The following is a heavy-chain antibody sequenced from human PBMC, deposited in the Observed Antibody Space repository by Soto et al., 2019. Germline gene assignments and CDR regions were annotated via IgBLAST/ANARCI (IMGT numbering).Heavy chain of an antibody. CDR3: AKRPPQIVVTLLPFPS. J-gene: IGHJ5*02. Sequence: SETLSLTCTVSGGSVSSGSYYWSWIRQPPGKGLEWIGYIYYSGSTNYNPSLKGRVTISVDKPNNQFSLKLTSMTGADTAVYYCAKRPPQIVVTLLPFPSWGQGTPVTVSS. CDR2: IYYSGST. D-gene: IGHD2-15*01. V-gene: IGHV4-61*01. CDR1: GGSVSSGSYY.